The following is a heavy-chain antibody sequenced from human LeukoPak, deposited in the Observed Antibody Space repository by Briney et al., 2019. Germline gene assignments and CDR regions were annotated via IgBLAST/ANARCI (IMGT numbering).Heavy chain of an antibody. D-gene: IGHD3-3*01. J-gene: IGHJ4*02. Sequence: PGGSLRLSCAASGFTFSSYAMHWVRQAPGKGLEWVAVISYDGSNKYYADSVKGRFTISRDNSKNTLYLQMNSLRAEDTAVYYCARDDFWSGYGYWGQGTLVTVSS. CDR2: ISYDGSNK. CDR3: ARDDFWSGYGY. V-gene: IGHV3-30*04. CDR1: GFTFSSYA.